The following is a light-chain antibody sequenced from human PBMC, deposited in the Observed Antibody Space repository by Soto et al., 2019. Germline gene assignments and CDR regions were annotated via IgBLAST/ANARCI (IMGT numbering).Light chain of an antibody. J-gene: IGLJ3*02. CDR3: AAWDDSLSGPV. CDR2: GSS. Sequence: QSVLTQPPTVSGAPGQTVTISCTGSSSNLGARYDVHWYQQVPGKAPKLLIFGSSDRASGVPDRFSGSKSGTSGSLAISGLRSEDEADYYCAAWDDSLSGPVLGGGTKLTVL. CDR1: SSNLGARYD. V-gene: IGLV1-40*01.